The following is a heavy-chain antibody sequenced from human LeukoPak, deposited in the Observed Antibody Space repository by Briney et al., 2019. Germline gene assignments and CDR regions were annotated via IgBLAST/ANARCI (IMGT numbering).Heavy chain of an antibody. CDR1: GFTFSSYW. D-gene: IGHD5-12*01. V-gene: IGHV3-74*01. Sequence: PGGSLRLSCAASGFTFSSYWMPWVRQAPGKGLMWVARINGDGTSTTYADSVKGRFTISRDNAKKALYLQMNSLGAEDTAVYYCAVKGGYNDWDAPFDYWGQGTLVTVSS. CDR2: INGDGTST. J-gene: IGHJ4*02. CDR3: AVKGGYNDWDAPFDY.